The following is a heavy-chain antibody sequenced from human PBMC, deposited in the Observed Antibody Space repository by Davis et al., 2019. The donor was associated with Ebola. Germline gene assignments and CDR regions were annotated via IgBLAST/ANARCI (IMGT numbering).Heavy chain of an antibody. D-gene: IGHD6-19*01. Sequence: GESLKISCAASGITFSSYAMSWVRQAPGKGLEWVSAISGSGGSTYYADSVKGRFTISRDNSKNTLYLQMNSLRAEDTAVYYCAKRGGSGWYYDYWGQGTLVTVSS. CDR3: AKRGGSGWYYDY. V-gene: IGHV3-23*01. CDR1: GITFSSYA. CDR2: ISGSGGST. J-gene: IGHJ4*02.